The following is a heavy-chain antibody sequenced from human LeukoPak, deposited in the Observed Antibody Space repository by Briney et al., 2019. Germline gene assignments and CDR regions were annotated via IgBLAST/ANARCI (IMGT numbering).Heavy chain of an antibody. CDR2: INPGGDYT. CDR1: DTLTDDQ. V-gene: IGHV1-46*01. J-gene: IGHJ4*02. Sequence: ASVKVSCKGDTLTDDQVHWVRQAPGQGLEWMGLINPGGDYTKYAQTFQGRVTMTRDTSTNTVYMHLSSLRSEDTAIYYCAREGSRSSLGGYGYWGQGTLVTVSS. D-gene: IGHD6-6*01. CDR3: AREGSRSSLGGYGY.